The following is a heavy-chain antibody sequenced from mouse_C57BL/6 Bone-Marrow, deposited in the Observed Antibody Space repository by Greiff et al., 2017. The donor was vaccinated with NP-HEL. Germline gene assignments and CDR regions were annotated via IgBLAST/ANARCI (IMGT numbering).Heavy chain of an antibody. CDR1: GFNIKNTY. CDR3: ARWAFYDSLYYYAMDY. J-gene: IGHJ4*01. Sequence: EVQLQQSVAELVRPGASVKLSCTASGFNIKNTYMHWVKQRPEQGLEWIGRIDPANGNTKFAPKFQGKATITADTSSNTAYLQLSSLTSEDTAIYYCARWAFYDSLYYYAMDYWGQGTSVTVSS. V-gene: IGHV14-3*01. D-gene: IGHD2-3*01. CDR2: IDPANGNT.